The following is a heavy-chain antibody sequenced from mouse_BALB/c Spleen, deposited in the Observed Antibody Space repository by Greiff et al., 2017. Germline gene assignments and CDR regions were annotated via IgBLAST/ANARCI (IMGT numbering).Heavy chain of an antibody. J-gene: IGHJ4*01. CDR1: GYSITSDYA. CDR3: ARKGAGYPTYAMDY. V-gene: IGHV3-2*02. Sequence: EVMLVESGPGLVKPSQSLSLTCTVTGYSITSDYAWNWIRQFPGNKLEWMGYISYSGSTSYNPSLKSRISITRDTSKNQFFLQLNSVTTEDTATYYCARKGAGYPTYAMDYWGQGTSVTVSS. CDR2: ISYSGST. D-gene: IGHD6-1*01.